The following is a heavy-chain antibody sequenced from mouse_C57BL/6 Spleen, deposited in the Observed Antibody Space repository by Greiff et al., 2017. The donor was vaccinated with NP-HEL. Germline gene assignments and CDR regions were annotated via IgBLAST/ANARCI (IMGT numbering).Heavy chain of an antibody. CDR1: GFTFTDYY. V-gene: IGHV7-3*01. Sequence: EVKLVESGGGLVQPGGSLSLSCAASGFTFTDYYMSWVRQPPGKALEWLGFIRNIANGYTTEYSASVKGRFTISRDNSQSILYLQMNALRAEDSATYYCARYHYYGSSHWYFDVWGTGTTVTVSS. J-gene: IGHJ1*03. CDR2: IRNIANGYTT. D-gene: IGHD1-1*01. CDR3: ARYHYYGSSHWYFDV.